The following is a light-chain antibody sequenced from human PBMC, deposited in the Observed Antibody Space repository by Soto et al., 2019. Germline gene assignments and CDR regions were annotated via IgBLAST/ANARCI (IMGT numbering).Light chain of an antibody. J-gene: IGLJ2*01. CDR3: SSYTTSAILV. V-gene: IGLV2-14*01. CDR1: SSDVGSYNS. Sequence: QSALTQPASVSGSPGQSIAISCTGTSSDVGSYNSVSWYQQFPGKAPKLILYAVTNRPSGVSNRFSGSKSGNTASLTISGLQAEDEADYFCSSYTTSAILVFGVGTKLTVL. CDR2: AVT.